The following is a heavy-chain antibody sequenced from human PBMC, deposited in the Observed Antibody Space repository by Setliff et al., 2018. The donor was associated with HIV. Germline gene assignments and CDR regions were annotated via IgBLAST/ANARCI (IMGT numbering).Heavy chain of an antibody. CDR1: GGSFSTYY. Sequence: KPSETLSLTCTVAGGSFSTYYWSWSRQPAGEGLEYIGRVHSTGTTIYNPSPKSRVTMSVDTSNNQISLRLSSVTAADTAMYYCVRDDYGYNGKGFDYWGPGTLVTVSS. CDR2: VHSTGTT. CDR3: VRDDYGYNGKGFDY. V-gene: IGHV4-4*07. J-gene: IGHJ4*02. D-gene: IGHD4-17*01.